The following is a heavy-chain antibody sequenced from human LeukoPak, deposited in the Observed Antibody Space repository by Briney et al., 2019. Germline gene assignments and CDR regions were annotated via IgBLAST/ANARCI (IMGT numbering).Heavy chain of an antibody. CDR1: GFTFSSYG. J-gene: IGHJ4*02. Sequence: GGSLRLSCAASGFTFSSYGMSWVRQAPGKGLEWVAGISDSGGRTNYADSVKGRFTISRDNPKNTLYLQMNSLRAEDTAVYYCAKDASITIFGVVTLFDYWGQGTLVTVSS. D-gene: IGHD3-3*01. CDR2: ISDSGGRT. CDR3: AKDASITIFGVVTLFDY. V-gene: IGHV3-23*01.